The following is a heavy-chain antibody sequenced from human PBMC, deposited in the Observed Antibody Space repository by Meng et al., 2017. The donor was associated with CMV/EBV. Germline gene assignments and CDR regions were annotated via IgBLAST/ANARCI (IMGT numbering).Heavy chain of an antibody. V-gene: IGHV2-5*02. CDR1: GFSLSTSGGG. CDR3: AHRGQSSGWAILYLDY. Sequence: QIHFKEFGPTLVKPTQTLTVSCTFSGFSLSTSGGGVGWIRQPPGQALEWLALIYWDDDKRYSPSLKSRLTITKDTSKNQVVLTMTNMDPVDTATYYCAHRGQSSGWAILYLDYWGQGTLVTVSS. CDR2: IYWDDDK. J-gene: IGHJ4*02. D-gene: IGHD6-19*01.